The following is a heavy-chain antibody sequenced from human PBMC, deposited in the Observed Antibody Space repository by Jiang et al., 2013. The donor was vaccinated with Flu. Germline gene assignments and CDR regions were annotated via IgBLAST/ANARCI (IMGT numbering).Heavy chain of an antibody. V-gene: IGHV4-31*03. CDR3: ARTAMVKYYFDY. J-gene: IGHJ4*02. Sequence: EYGPGLVKPSQTLSLTCTVSGGSISSGGYYWSWIRQHPGKGLEWIGYIYYSGSTYYNPSLKSRVTISVDTSKNQFSLKLSSVTAADTAVYYCARTAMVKYYFDYWGQGTLVTVSS. CDR2: IYYSGST. D-gene: IGHD5-18*01. CDR1: GGSISSGGYY.